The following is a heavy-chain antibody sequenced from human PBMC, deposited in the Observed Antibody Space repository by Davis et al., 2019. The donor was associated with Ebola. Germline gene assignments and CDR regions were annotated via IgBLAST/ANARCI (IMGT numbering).Heavy chain of an antibody. CDR3: AREGATAHDYGDYAPYGMDV. V-gene: IGHV4-34*01. CDR1: GGSFSGYY. D-gene: IGHD4-17*01. J-gene: IGHJ6*02. CDR2: INHSGST. Sequence: SETLSLTCAVYGGSFSGYYWSWIRQPPGKGLEWIGEINHSGSTNYNPSLKSRVTISVDTSKNQFSLKLSSVTAADTAVYYCAREGATAHDYGDYAPYGMDVWGQGTTVTVSS.